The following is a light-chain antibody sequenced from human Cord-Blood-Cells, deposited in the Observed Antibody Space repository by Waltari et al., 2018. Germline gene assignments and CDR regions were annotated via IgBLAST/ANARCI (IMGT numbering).Light chain of an antibody. CDR1: SSDVGGYNY. Sequence: QSALTQPASVSGSPGQSITISCTGTSSDVGGYNYVSWYQQHPGKAPKLMIYEVSNRPSGVSLRFSGSKSGKTTSLTISGLQAEDEAYYYCSSYTSSSTLVVFGGGTKLTVL. CDR2: EVS. CDR3: SSYTSSSTLVV. J-gene: IGLJ3*02. V-gene: IGLV2-14*01.